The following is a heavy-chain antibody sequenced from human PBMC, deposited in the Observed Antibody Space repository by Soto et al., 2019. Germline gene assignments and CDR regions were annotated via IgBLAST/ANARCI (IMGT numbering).Heavy chain of an antibody. CDR2: INPATGAA. J-gene: IGHJ3*02. CDR3: ARGGGVGVAGSAAFDM. D-gene: IGHD3-3*01. V-gene: IGHV1-2*02. CDR1: GYPVTAYY. Sequence: QLHLVQSGAVVKKPGASVTVSCSASGYPVTAYYMHWVRQAPGRGLEWMGGINPATGAAKYSQTFQGRVIMTSEASTSTVFMELRGLTCADAAVFYCARGGGVGVAGSAAFDMWGQGTLVTVSS.